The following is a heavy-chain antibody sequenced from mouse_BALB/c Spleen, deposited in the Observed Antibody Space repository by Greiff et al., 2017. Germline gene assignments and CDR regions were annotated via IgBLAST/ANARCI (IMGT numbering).Heavy chain of an antibody. CDR2: ISSGGSYT. Sequence: EVKLVESGGGLVKPGGSLKLSCAASGFTFSDYYMYWVRQTPDKRLEWVATISSGGSYTYYPDSVKGRFTISRDNAKNTLYLQMNSLKSEDTAMYYCARQGGSGDGSSYNAYWGQGTLVTVSA. CDR3: ARQGGSGDGSSYNAY. CDR1: GFTFSDYY. J-gene: IGHJ3*01. D-gene: IGHD1-1*01. V-gene: IGHV5-6*03.